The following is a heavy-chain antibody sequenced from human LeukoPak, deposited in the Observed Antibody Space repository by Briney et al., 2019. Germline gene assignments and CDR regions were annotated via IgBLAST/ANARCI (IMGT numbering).Heavy chain of an antibody. CDR2: IYHSGST. D-gene: IGHD1-14*01. Sequence: PSETLSLTCTVSGGSISSGGYYWSWIRQPPGKGLEWIGNIYHSGSTYYNPSLKSRVTISVDRSKNQFSLKLSSVTAADTAVYYCARDCISRGFYTFDIWGQGTMVTVSS. V-gene: IGHV4-30-2*01. CDR3: ARDCISRGFYTFDI. CDR1: GGSISSGGYY. J-gene: IGHJ3*02.